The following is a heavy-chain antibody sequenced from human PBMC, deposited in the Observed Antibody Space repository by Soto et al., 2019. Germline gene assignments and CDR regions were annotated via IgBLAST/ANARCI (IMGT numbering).Heavy chain of an antibody. J-gene: IGHJ4*02. CDR2: INWNGDSA. CDR1: GFTFDDYG. D-gene: IGHD1-26*01. CDR3: ARRRGGTTTSRYYFDY. Sequence: PGGSLRLSCAASGFTFDDYGMSWVRQAPGKGLEWVSGINWNGDSAGYADSVKGRFTISRDNAKNSLYLQMNSLRAEDTALYHCARRRGGTTTSRYYFDYWGQGALVTVSS. V-gene: IGHV3-20*01.